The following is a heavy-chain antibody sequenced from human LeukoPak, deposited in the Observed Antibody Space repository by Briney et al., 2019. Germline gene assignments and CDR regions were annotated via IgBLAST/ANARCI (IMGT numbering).Heavy chain of an antibody. CDR1: GFIFSSYG. CDR2: RWYDGNNK. D-gene: IGHD6-19*01. V-gene: IGHV3-33*01. CDR3: ARDVVAFRGPSDSSGWY. J-gene: IGHJ4*02. Sequence: WGTLTLSCAASGFIFSSYGMHWVCQAPGPGLGLVAVRWYDGNNKYYAHSVKRRFNISRDNSKNTLYLQVNSLRDEDTAVYYCARDVVAFRGPSDSSGWYWGQGTLVTVSS.